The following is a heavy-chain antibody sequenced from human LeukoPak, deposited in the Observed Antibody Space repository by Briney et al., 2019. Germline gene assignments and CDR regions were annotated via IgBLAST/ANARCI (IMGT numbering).Heavy chain of an antibody. CDR1: GGSISSSSYY. J-gene: IGHJ5*02. CDR2: IYYSGST. Sequence: SETLSLNCTVSGGSISSSSYYWGWIRQPPGKGLEWIGSIYYSGSTYYNPSLKSRVTISVDTSKNQFSLKLSSVTAADTAVYYCARDRQKGYSYGYGRFDPWGQGTLVTVSS. CDR3: ARDRQKGYSYGYGRFDP. V-gene: IGHV4-39*02. D-gene: IGHD5-18*01.